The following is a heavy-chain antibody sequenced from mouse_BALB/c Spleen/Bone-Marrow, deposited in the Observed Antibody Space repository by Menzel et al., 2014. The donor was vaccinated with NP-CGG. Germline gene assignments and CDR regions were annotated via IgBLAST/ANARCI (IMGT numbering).Heavy chain of an antibody. D-gene: IGHD2-10*02. J-gene: IGHJ3*01. CDR1: GFTFSDFY. V-gene: IGHV7-1*02. CDR2: SRNKAKYYTT. CDR3: ARDVGYGNYFVY. Sequence: EVRGVESGGGLVQPGDSLRLSCATSGFTFSDFYMEWVRQPPGKRLEWIAASRNKAKYYTTEYSASVKGRFIVSRDTSQSVLYLQMNALRAEDTAIYYCARDVGYGNYFVYWGQGTLVTVSA.